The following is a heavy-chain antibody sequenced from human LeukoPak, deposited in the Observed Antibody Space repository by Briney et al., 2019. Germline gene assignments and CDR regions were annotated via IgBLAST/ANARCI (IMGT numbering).Heavy chain of an antibody. V-gene: IGHV1-18*01. CDR2: ISAYNGNT. J-gene: IGHJ3*02. D-gene: IGHD6-13*01. CDR1: GYTFTSYG. CDR3: ARDNSWCSADAAFDI. Sequence: ASMKVSCKASGYTFTSYGISWVRQAPGQGLEWMGWISAYNGNTNYAQKLQGRVTMTTDTSTSTAYMELRSLRSDDTAVYYCARDNSWCSADAAFDIWGQGTMVTVSS.